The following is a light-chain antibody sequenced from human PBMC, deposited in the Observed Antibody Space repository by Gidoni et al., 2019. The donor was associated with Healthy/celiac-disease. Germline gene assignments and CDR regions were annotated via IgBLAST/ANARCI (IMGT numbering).Light chain of an antibody. CDR2: GAS. CDR3: QQYDSFALT. CDR1: QSVSSSY. V-gene: IGKV3-20*01. J-gene: IGKJ4*01. Sequence: EIVFTQSPGTLSLSPGERATLSCRASQSVSSSYLAWYQQKPGQAPRLLIYGASSRATGIPDRFSGSGSGTDFTLTISRLEPEDFAMYYCQQYDSFALTFGEGTKVEIK.